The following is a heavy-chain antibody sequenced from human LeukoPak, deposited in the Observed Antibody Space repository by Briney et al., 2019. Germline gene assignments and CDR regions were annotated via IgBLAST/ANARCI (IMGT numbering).Heavy chain of an antibody. Sequence: GGSLRLSCAASGFTFSSYGMHWVRQAPGKGLEWVSVIYSGGSTYYADSVKGRFTISRDNSKNTLYLQMNSLRAEDTAVYYCARDGLSSGLDYWGQGTLVTVSS. V-gene: IGHV3-53*01. CDR3: ARDGLSSGLDY. J-gene: IGHJ4*02. D-gene: IGHD3-22*01. CDR1: GFTFSSYG. CDR2: IYSGGST.